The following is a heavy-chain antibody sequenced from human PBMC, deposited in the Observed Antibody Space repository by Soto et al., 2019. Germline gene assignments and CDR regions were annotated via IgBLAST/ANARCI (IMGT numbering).Heavy chain of an antibody. V-gene: IGHV2-5*02. CDR3: AHRRGCLLTRHYTFDS. CDR2: ISWDGAK. CDR1: GFSLNTRGVG. D-gene: IGHD3-9*01. Sequence: QITLKESGPPLVKPTQPLTLTCTFSGFSLNTRGVGVRWIRQPPVKALEWLALISWDGAKRYTPSLQSRLTITKDPTEHQVVLTMTNTEPVDTTTYYCAHRRGCLLTRHYTFDSLGQGTLVTVAS. J-gene: IGHJ4*01.